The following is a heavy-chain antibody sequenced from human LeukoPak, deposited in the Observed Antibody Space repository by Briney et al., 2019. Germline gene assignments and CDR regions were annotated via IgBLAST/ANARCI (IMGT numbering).Heavy chain of an antibody. J-gene: IGHJ4*02. CDR1: GYTFTSYY. Sequence: ASVKVSCKSSGYTFTSYYIHWVRQAPGQGLEWMGIINLSGGSTNYAQKFQGRVTMTRDTSTSTVYMELSSLRSEDTAVYYCARFAVHRRLAVAGQFGLDYWGQGTLVTVSS. D-gene: IGHD6-19*01. CDR2: INLSGGST. CDR3: ARFAVHRRLAVAGQFGLDY. V-gene: IGHV1-46*01.